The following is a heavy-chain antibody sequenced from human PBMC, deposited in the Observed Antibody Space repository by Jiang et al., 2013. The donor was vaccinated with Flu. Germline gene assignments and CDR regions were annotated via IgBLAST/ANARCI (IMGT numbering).Heavy chain of an antibody. V-gene: IGHV3-23*01. Sequence: GFTFSSYAMSWVRQAPGKGLEWVSAISGSGGSTYYADSVKGRFTISRDNSKNTLYLQMNSLRAEDTAVYYCAKEGNWEGWWSHGYNPATFYFDYWGQGTLVTVSS. CDR3: AKEGNWEGWWSHGYNPATFYFDY. CDR2: ISGSGGST. J-gene: IGHJ4*02. CDR1: GFTFSSYA. D-gene: IGHD5-24*01.